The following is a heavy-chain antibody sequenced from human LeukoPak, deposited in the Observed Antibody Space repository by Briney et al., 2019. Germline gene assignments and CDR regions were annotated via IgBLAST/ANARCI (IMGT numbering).Heavy chain of an antibody. CDR1: GASINTYY. J-gene: IGHJ4*02. Sequence: PSETLSLTCTVSGASINTYYWSWIRQPPGKGLEWIGYIYYSGTTSYNPSLKTRVTISINTSKNQFSLKLSSVTAADTAVYYCARVLRPMASQYYFDYWGQGTLVTVSS. V-gene: IGHV4-59*01. D-gene: IGHD3-10*01. CDR3: ARVLRPMASQYYFDY. CDR2: IYYSGTT.